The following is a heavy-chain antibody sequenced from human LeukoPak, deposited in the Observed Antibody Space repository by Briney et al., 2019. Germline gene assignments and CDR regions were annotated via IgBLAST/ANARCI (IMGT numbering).Heavy chain of an antibody. V-gene: IGHV4-4*07. CDR2: IYTSGST. D-gene: IGHD6-13*01. J-gene: IGHJ4*02. Sequence: SETLSLTCSVSGGSISSYYWNWIRQPAGKGLEWIGRIYTSGSTNYNPSLKSRVTMSVDTSKNQFSLKLSSVTAADTAVYYCARDSRSYSSSDYWGQGTLVTVSS. CDR3: ARDSRSYSSSDY. CDR1: GGSISSYY.